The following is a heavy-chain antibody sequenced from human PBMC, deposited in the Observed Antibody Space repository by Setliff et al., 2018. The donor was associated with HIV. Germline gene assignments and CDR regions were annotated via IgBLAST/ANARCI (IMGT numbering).Heavy chain of an antibody. CDR1: DFDVSTNY. J-gene: IGHJ1*01. D-gene: IGHD6-13*01. CDR3: ASFLKSHIAQTVNAAYFHH. Sequence: PGGSLRLSCAASDFDVSTNYMRWIRQAPGKGLECVSVMYKDGSTFYADSVKGRFTTSRDNSKNSLFLQMNSLRVEDTAVYYCASFLKSHIAQTVNAAYFHHWGQGTLVTVSS. V-gene: IGHV3-53*01. CDR2: MYKDGST.